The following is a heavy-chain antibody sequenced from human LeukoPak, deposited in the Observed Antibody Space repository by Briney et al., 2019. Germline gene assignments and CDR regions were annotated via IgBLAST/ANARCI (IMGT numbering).Heavy chain of an antibody. CDR1: EFTFSNYA. CDR2: SGGGGST. Sequence: GGSLRLSCAASEFTFSNYAMNWVRHAPGKGLEWVSGSGGGGSTYYADSVKGRFTISRDNSKNTLYLQMDSLRAEDTALYYCAKGSGINHYHWIDPWGQGTLVTVSS. CDR3: AKGSGINHYHWIDP. D-gene: IGHD1-14*01. J-gene: IGHJ5*02. V-gene: IGHV3-23*01.